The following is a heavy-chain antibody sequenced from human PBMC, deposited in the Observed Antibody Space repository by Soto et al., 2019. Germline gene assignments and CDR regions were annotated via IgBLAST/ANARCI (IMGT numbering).Heavy chain of an antibody. V-gene: IGHV1-8*01. Sequence: QVQLVQSGAEVKKPGASVKVSCKASGYTFTSYDINWVRQATGQGLEWMGWMNPNSGNTGYAQKFQGRVTMTRNTSISTAYMELSSLRSEDTAVYYCAGGIDWLLQNDYYGMDVWGQGTTVTVSS. CDR1: GYTFTSYD. CDR2: MNPNSGNT. D-gene: IGHD3-9*01. J-gene: IGHJ6*02. CDR3: AGGIDWLLQNDYYGMDV.